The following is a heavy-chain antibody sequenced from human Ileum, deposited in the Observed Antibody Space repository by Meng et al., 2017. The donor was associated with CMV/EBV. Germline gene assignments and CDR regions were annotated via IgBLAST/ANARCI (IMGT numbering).Heavy chain of an antibody. CDR2: IGNAGDT. J-gene: IGHJ6*02. D-gene: IGHD2-2*01. CDR3: ARGKGIVVVPIMDV. V-gene: IGHV3-13*01. CDR1: GFTFPTSD. Sequence: GESLKISCAASGFTFPTSDMHWVRQAPGKGLEWVSSIGNAGDTYYADSVKGRFTISRDDAKNSLYLQMNSLRVGDTAVYFCARGKGIVVVPIMDVWGQGTPVTVS.